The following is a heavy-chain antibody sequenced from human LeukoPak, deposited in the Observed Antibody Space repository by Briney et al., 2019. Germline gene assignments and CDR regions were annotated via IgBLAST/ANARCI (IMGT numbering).Heavy chain of an antibody. Sequence: ASVKVSCKASGGTFSSYAISWVRQAPGQGLEWMGGIIPIFGTASYAQKFQGRVTITADESTSTAYMELSSLRSEDTAVYYCARARRDCTNGVCPFYYYMDVWGKGTTVTVSS. CDR1: GGTFSSYA. J-gene: IGHJ6*03. V-gene: IGHV1-69*13. D-gene: IGHD2-8*01. CDR3: ARARRDCTNGVCPFYYYMDV. CDR2: IIPIFGTA.